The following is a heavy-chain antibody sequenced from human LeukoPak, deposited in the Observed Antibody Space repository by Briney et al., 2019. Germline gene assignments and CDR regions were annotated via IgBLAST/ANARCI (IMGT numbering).Heavy chain of an antibody. CDR1: GFSITDWP. CDR3: AAGHQNSLEGY. Sequence: GGSLRLSCAASGFSITDWPLSWVRQAPGEGLEWVSAIGVRTHYADSVKGRFTISRDGSKSTLYLQMNSLTVEDTAIYFCAAGHQNSLEGYWGQGTLVSVAS. CDR2: IGVRT. D-gene: IGHD1-1*01. J-gene: IGHJ4*02. V-gene: IGHV3-23*01.